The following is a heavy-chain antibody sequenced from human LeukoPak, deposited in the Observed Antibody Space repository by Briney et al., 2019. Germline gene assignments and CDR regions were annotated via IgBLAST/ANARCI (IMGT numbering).Heavy chain of an antibody. CDR3: ARAGSSSWDFDY. V-gene: IGHV1-46*01. Sequence: ASVKVSCTASGYTFTSYYMHWVRQAPGQGREWMGIINPSGGSTSYAQKFQGRVTMTRDTSTSTVYMELSSLRSEDTAVYYCARAGSSSWDFDYWGQGTLVTVSS. CDR1: GYTFTSYY. D-gene: IGHD6-6*01. CDR2: INPSGGST. J-gene: IGHJ4*02.